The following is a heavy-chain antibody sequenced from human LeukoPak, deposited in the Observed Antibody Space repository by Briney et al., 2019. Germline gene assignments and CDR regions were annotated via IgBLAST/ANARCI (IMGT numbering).Heavy chain of an antibody. D-gene: IGHD3-22*01. V-gene: IGHV4-34*01. J-gene: IGHJ5*02. CDR3: ARGRNYYDSSGPNWFDP. Sequence: SETLSLTCAVSGGSFSGYYWTWIRQPPGKGLEWIGEINHSGSANYNPSLKSRVTISLDTSKNQFSLKLSSVTAADTAVYYCARGRNYYDSSGPNWFDPWGQGTLVTVSS. CDR1: GGSFSGYY. CDR2: INHSGSA.